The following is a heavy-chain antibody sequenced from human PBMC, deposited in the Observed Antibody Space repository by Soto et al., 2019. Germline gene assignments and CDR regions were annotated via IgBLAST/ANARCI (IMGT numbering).Heavy chain of an antibody. D-gene: IGHD2-2*01. V-gene: IGHV5-10-1*01. CDR3: AILVVPAAIYYYGMDV. CDR2: IDPSDSYT. Sequence: GESLKVSCKGPGYSFTSYWISWVRQMPWKGLEWMGRIDPSDSYTNYSPSFQGHVTISADKSISTAYLQWSSLKASDTAMYYCAILVVPAAIYYYGMDVWGQGTTVTAAS. CDR1: GYSFTSYW. J-gene: IGHJ6*02.